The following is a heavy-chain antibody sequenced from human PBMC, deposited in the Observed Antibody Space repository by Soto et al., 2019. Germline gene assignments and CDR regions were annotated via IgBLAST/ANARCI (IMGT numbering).Heavy chain of an antibody. J-gene: IGHJ4*02. CDR3: AREPLD. CDR1: GGSISSGGYY. Sequence: QVQLQESGPGLVKPSQTLSLTCTVSGGSISSGGYYWTWIRQHPGQGLEWIGYIYSSGITYYNTSLKSRVTISVDTSKNLFALKLSSVTAADTAVYYCAREPLDWGQGTLVTVSS. V-gene: IGHV4-31*03. CDR2: IYSSGIT.